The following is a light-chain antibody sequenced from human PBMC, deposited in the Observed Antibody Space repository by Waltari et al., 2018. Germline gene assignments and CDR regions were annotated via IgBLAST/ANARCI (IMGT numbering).Light chain of an antibody. V-gene: IGKV3-11*01. Sequence: EIVLTQSPATLSLSPGERATLSCRASQCVSSYLAWYQQKSGQAPRLPIYDAANRATGIPARFSGGVYWTDFTLTISSLEPEDFAVYYCQQRSDWLLTFGGGTKVEIK. CDR1: QCVSSY. J-gene: IGKJ4*01. CDR2: DAA. CDR3: QQRSDWLLT.